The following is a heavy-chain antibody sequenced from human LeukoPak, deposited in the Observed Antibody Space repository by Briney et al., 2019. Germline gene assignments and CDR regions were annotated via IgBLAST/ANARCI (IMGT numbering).Heavy chain of an antibody. J-gene: IGHJ4*02. CDR1: GFSFSSYE. CDR2: IDTSGSTI. CDR3: ARVNYDSSGYYVDY. V-gene: IGHV3-48*03. Sequence: GGSLRLSCAASGFSFSSYEWNWVRQAPGKGLEWVSYIDTSGSTIYYADSVKGRFTISRDNAKNSLYLQMNSLRAEDTAVYYCARVNYDSSGYYVDYWGQGTLVTVSS. D-gene: IGHD3-22*01.